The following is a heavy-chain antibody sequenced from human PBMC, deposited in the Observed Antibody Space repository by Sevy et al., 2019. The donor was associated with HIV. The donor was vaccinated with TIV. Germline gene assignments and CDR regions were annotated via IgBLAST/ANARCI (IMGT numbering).Heavy chain of an antibody. V-gene: IGHV3-7*01. CDR2: IKQDGSEK. Sequence: GGSLRLSCAASGFTFSSYWMSWVHQAPGKGLEWVANIKQDGSEKYYVDSVKGRFTISRDNAKNSLYLQMNSLRAEDTAVYYCARDDPPHYYNGMDVWGQGTTVTVSS. CDR1: GFTFSSYW. CDR3: ARDDPPHYYNGMDV. J-gene: IGHJ6*02.